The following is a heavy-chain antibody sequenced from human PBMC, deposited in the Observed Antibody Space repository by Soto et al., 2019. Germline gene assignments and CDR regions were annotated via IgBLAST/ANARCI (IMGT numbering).Heavy chain of an antibody. CDR2: VSIGGST. CDR1: GFTFSSYA. Sequence: PGGSLRVSCAASGFTFSSYAMGWVRQGPGKGLEWVAVVSIGGSTHYADSVRGRFTISRDNSKNTLSLQMNSLTAEDTAVYYCARDISDSTGHDRYYYYGLDVWGPGTTGTVSS. D-gene: IGHD6-19*01. CDR3: ARDISDSTGHDRYYYYGLDV. J-gene: IGHJ6*02. V-gene: IGHV3-23*01.